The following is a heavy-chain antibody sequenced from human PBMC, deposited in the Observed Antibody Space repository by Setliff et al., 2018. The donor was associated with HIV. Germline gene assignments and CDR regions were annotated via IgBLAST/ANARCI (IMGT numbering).Heavy chain of an antibody. Sequence: ASETLSLTCTLSGGSISSGAYYWTWIRQHPGKGLEWIGYIYYSGSTYYNPSLKSRLTISLDTSSNQFSLRLSSVTAADTAVYYCTRDRSDFHYHGMDVWGQGTTVTVSS. CDR1: GGSISSGAYY. J-gene: IGHJ6*02. D-gene: IGHD2-21*02. CDR3: TRDRSDFHYHGMDV. V-gene: IGHV4-31*03. CDR2: IYYSGST.